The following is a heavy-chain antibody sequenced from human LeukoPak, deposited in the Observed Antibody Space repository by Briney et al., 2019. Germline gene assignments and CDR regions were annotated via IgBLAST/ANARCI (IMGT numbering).Heavy chain of an antibody. CDR3: ARDSISRWFDP. J-gene: IGHJ5*02. CDR1: GGSFSGYY. Sequence: SETLSLTCAVYGGSFSGYYWSWIRQPPGKGLERIGEINHSGSTNYNPSLKSRVTISVDTSKNQFSLKLSSVTAADTAVYYCARDSISRWFDPWGQGTLVTVSS. D-gene: IGHD3-3*02. V-gene: IGHV4-34*01. CDR2: INHSGST.